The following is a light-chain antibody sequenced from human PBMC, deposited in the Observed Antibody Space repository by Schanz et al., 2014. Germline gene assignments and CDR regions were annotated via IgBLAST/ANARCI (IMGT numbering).Light chain of an antibody. J-gene: IGKJ1*01. Sequence: DIQMTQSPSTLSASVGDRVTLTCRASQSISSWLAWYQQKPGKAPKLLIYDASSLESGVPSRFSGSGSGTEFTLTVSFLQPDDFATYFCQQYKDYPRTFGRGTKVEIK. V-gene: IGKV1-5*01. CDR2: DAS. CDR1: QSISSW. CDR3: QQYKDYPRT.